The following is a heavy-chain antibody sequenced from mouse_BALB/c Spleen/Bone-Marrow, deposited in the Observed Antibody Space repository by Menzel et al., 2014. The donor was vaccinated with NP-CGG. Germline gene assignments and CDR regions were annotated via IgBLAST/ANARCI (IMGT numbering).Heavy chain of an antibody. V-gene: IGHV14-3*02. Sequence: VQLQQSGAELVKPGASVKLSCTASGFNIKDTYMHWVKQRPEQGLEWIGRIDPANGNTNYDPKFQGKATITADTSSNTAYLQPSSLTSEDTAVYYCARWEYYAMDYWGQGTSVTVSS. CDR2: IDPANGNT. CDR1: GFNIKDTY. J-gene: IGHJ4*01. D-gene: IGHD4-1*01. CDR3: ARWEYYAMDY.